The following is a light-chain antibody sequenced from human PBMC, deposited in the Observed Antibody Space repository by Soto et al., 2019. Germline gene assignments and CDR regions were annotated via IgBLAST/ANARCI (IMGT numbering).Light chain of an antibody. CDR1: SSDVGGYNY. CDR3: ASYASSVTYV. Sequence: QSALAQPASVSGSPGQSITISCTGTSSDVGGYNYVSWYQLHPGKAPKLMIHEVSERPSGVSNRLSGSRSGNTASLTISGLQAEDEADYYCASYASSVTYVFGSGTKVTVL. CDR2: EVS. J-gene: IGLJ1*01. V-gene: IGLV2-14*01.